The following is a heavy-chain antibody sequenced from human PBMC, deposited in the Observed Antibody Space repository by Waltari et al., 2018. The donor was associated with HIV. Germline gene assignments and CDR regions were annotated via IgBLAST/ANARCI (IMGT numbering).Heavy chain of an antibody. J-gene: IGHJ4*02. CDR2: ISGSGGST. CDR3: AKVFRGRYNFDY. CDR1: GFTFSSYA. D-gene: IGHD5-18*01. V-gene: IGHV3-23*01. Sequence: EVQLLESGGGLVQPGGSLRLSCAASGFTFSSYAMSWVRQAPGKGLEWVSAISGSGGSTDYADSVKGRFTISRDNSKNTLYLQMNSLRAVDTAVYYCAKVFRGRYNFDYWGQGTLVTVSS.